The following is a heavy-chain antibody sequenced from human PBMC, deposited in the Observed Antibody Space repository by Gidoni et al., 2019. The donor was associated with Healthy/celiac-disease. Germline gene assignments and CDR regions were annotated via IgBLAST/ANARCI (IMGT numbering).Heavy chain of an antibody. CDR3: AREWISGRIAVAGTPNFCDY. V-gene: IGHV4-61*01. J-gene: IGHJ4*02. CDR1: GGSVSSGRYY. D-gene: IGHD6-19*01. Sequence: QVQLQETGPGLVKPSETPSLTCTASGGSVSSGRYYWSWIRQPPGKGLEGIGYIYYSGSTTYNPSLKSRVTISVDTSKNQFSLKLSSVTAADTAVYYCAREWISGRIAVAGTPNFCDYWGQGTLVTVSS. CDR2: IYYSGST.